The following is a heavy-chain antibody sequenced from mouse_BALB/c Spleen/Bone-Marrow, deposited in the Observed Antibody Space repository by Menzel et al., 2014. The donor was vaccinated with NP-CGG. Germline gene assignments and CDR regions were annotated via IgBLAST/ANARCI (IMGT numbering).Heavy chain of an antibody. D-gene: IGHD1-2*01. CDR3: VRLGYYGSFAY. CDR2: INPDSNTI. CDR1: GFDFXRYW. V-gene: IGHV4-1*02. Sequence: EVKLEESGGGLVQPGGSLKLPCAASGFDFXRYWMSWVRQAPGKGLEWIGEINPDSNTINYTPSLKDKFIISRDNAKNTLYLQMSKVRSEDTALYYCVRLGYYGSFAYWGQGTLVTVSA. J-gene: IGHJ3*01.